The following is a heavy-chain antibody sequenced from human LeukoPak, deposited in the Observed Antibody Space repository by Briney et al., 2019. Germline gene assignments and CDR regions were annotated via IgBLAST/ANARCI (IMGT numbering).Heavy chain of an antibody. CDR2: MNPKSGNS. J-gene: IGHJ5*02. D-gene: IGHD1-14*01. CDR3: AIWEPAPNAFDP. CDR1: GYTFTSYG. V-gene: IGHV1-8*02. Sequence: ASVKVSCKASGYTFTSYGISWVRQAPGQGLEWMGWMNPKSGNSGYAESFQGRISLDINRSTDTAYMELTSLRFEDTAVYYCAIWEPAPNAFDPWGQGTLVTVSS.